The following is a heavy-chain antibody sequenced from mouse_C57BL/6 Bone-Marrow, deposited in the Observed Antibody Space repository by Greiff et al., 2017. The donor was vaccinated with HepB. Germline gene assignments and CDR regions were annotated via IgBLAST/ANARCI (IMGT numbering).Heavy chain of an antibody. D-gene: IGHD2-3*01. CDR3: ACPDCYGGGYAMDY. J-gene: IGHJ4*01. CDR2: IYPGDGDT. V-gene: IGHV1-82*01. Sequence: QVQLQQSGPELVKPGASVKISCKASGYAFSSSWMNWVKQRPGKGLEWIGRIYPGDGDTNYNGKFKGKATLTADKSSSTAYMQLSSLTSEDSAVYFWACPDCYGGGYAMDYWGQGNSVTVSS. CDR1: GYAFSSSW.